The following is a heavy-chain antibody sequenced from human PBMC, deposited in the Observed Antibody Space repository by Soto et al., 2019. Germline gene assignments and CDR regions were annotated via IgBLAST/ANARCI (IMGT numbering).Heavy chain of an antibody. J-gene: IGHJ4*02. CDR2: IYHSGST. D-gene: IGHD3-10*01. CDR3: AYDDYYGSL. V-gene: IGHV4-38-2*01. Sequence: NPSETLSLTCAVSGYSISSGYYWGWIRQPPGKGLEWIGSIYHSGSTYYNPSLKSRVTISVDTSKNQFSLKLSSVTAADTAVYYCAYDDYYGSLWGQGTLVTVSS. CDR1: GYSISSGYY.